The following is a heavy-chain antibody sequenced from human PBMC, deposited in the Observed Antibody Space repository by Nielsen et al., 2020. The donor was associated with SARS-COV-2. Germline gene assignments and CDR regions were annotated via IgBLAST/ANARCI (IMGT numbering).Heavy chain of an antibody. V-gene: IGHV1-2*06. CDR2: IIPNSGAT. D-gene: IGHD1-26*01. CDR1: GYTFAGYF. CDR3: SRGTWDRSLDY. Sequence: ASVKVSCKASGYTFAGYFLHWVRQAPGQGLEWMGRIIPNSGATVYAQKFHGRPTVTRDTSLSTAYMELTSLTSDDTAVYYCSRGTWDRSLDYWGQGTLVTVSS. J-gene: IGHJ4*02.